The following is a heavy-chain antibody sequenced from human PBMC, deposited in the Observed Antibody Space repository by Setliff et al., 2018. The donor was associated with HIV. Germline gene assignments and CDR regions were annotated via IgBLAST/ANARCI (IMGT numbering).Heavy chain of an antibody. CDR1: GDLFTSYA. Sequence: ASVKVSCKTSGDLFTSYAFNWVRQAPGQGLEWMGWINTYNGHTNYAEKFQDRVTMTTDTSTRTVYMELRRRTSDDTALYYCTRGGIYCGNDGCHRYFFDFWGQGTLVTVSS. V-gene: IGHV1-18*01. D-gene: IGHD2-21*01. CDR3: TRGGIYCGNDGCHRYFFDF. CDR2: INTYNGHT. J-gene: IGHJ4*02.